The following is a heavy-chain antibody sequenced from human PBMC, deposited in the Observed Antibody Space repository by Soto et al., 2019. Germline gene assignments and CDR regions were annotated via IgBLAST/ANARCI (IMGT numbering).Heavy chain of an antibody. CDR2: ISAYNGNT. V-gene: IGHV1-18*01. D-gene: IGHD5-18*01. J-gene: IGHJ6*02. CDR1: GYTFTSYG. Sequence: ASLRVSCKASGYTFTSYGISWVRQGHGQGLEWMGWISAYNGNTNYAQKLQGRVTMTTDTSTSTAYMELRSLRSDDTAVYYCARGGEYSYGYYYYGMDVWGQGTTVTVSS. CDR3: ARGGEYSYGYYYYGMDV.